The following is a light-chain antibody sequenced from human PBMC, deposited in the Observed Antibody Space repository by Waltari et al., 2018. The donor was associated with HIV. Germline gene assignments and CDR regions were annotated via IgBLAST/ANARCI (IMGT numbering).Light chain of an antibody. CDR2: QDT. V-gene: IGLV3-1*01. J-gene: IGLJ1*01. CDR3: QTWDSNFCV. Sequence: SYELTQPPLVSVSPGQTASITCSGDKLGDKYVFWYKQKPGQSPVLVIYQDTKRPPGSPEGSSGSHSGDTATLTISGAQAMDEADYFCQTWDSNFCVFGTGTKVTVL. CDR1: KLGDKY.